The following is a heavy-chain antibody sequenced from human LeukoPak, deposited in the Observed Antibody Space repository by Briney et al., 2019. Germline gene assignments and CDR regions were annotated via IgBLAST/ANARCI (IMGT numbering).Heavy chain of an antibody. Sequence: SETLSLTCTVSGGSISSYYWSWIRQPPGKGLEWIGYIYYSGSTNYNPSLKSRVTISVDTSKNQFSLKLSSVTAADTAVYYCARHVRMAAAGHFDYWGQGTLVTVSS. J-gene: IGHJ4*02. D-gene: IGHD6-13*01. CDR3: ARHVRMAAAGHFDY. V-gene: IGHV4-59*08. CDR2: IYYSGST. CDR1: GGSISSYY.